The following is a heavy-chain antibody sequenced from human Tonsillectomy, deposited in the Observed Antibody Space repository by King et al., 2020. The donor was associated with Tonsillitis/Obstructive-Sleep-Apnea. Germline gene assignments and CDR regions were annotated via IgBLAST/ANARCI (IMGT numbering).Heavy chain of an antibody. Sequence: VQLVESGGGLVKPGGSLRLSCAASGFPFSSASMSWVRQVPGKGLEWVGRFNSKTDGGTTDYAAPVKGRFTISRDDSKNTLYLQMNSLKTEVTAVYYCTTSPGITIFGVVFDYWGQGTLVIVSS. CDR3: TTSPGITIFGVVFDY. CDR1: GFPFSSAS. V-gene: IGHV3-15*01. CDR2: FNSKTDGGTT. D-gene: IGHD3-3*01. J-gene: IGHJ4*02.